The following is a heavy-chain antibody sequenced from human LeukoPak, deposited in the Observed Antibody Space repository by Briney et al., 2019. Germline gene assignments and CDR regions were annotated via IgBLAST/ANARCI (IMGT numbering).Heavy chain of an antibody. J-gene: IGHJ4*02. V-gene: IGHV3-30*18. Sequence: GRSLRLSCAASGFTFSSYGMHWVRQAPGKGLEWVAVISYDGSNKYYADSVKGRFTISRDNSKNTLYLQMNSLRAEDTAVYYCAKVKDRGGGYFDYWGQGTLVTVSS. CDR2: ISYDGSNK. CDR1: GFTFSSYG. CDR3: AKVKDRGGGYFDY. D-gene: IGHD2-15*01.